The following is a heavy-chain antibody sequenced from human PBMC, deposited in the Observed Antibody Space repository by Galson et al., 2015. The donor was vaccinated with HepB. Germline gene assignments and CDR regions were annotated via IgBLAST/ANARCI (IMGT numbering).Heavy chain of an antibody. V-gene: IGHV5-51*01. CDR2: IYPDNSET. Sequence: QSGAEVKKPGESLRISCTGSGYRFGSFWIGWVRLMPGKGLEWMGIIYPDNSETRNSPSFQGQVTISVDKSIDTAYLQWTSLKASDTGMYYCARDRRPYCGGDCSPWFDPWGQGTLVTVSS. J-gene: IGHJ5*02. CDR1: GYRFGSFW. CDR3: ARDRRPYCGGDCSPWFDP. D-gene: IGHD2-21*02.